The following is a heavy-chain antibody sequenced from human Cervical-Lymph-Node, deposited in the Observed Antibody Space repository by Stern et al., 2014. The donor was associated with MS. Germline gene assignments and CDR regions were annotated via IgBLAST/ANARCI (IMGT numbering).Heavy chain of an antibody. J-gene: IGHJ3*02. CDR1: GSTFPSYG. V-gene: IGHV1-18*01. CDR3: ARGLLGSENAFDI. CDR2: ISAYNGNT. Sequence: VQLVESGAEVKKPGASVKASCRASGSTFPSYGFSGVRRAPGQGLEWMGWISAYNGNTNYAQKLQGRVTMTTDTSTSTAYMELRSLRSDDTAVYYCARGLLGSENAFDIWGQGTMVTVSS. D-gene: IGHD2-15*01.